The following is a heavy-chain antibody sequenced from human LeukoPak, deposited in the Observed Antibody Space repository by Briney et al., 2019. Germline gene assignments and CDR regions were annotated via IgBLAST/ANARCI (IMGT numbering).Heavy chain of an antibody. CDR2: TRYSGNP. CDR1: SGSISSSSYY. Sequence: SETLSLTCTVSSGSISSSSYYWAWIRQPPGKWLEWIGSTRYSGNPYYNPSLKSRVTISVDTSKNQFSLKLNSMTAADTAVYYCGTGVIITEGWDWGQGTLVTVSS. CDR3: GTGVIITEGWD. V-gene: IGHV4-39*01. D-gene: IGHD3-22*01. J-gene: IGHJ4*02.